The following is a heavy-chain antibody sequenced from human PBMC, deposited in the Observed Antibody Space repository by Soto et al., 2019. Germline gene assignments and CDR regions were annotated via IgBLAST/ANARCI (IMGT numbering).Heavy chain of an antibody. CDR3: ARLHCDSPNCVPLDP. Sequence: QLQLQESGPGLVKPSETLSLTCTVSGGSIRDDRYYWGWIRQPPGKGLEWIGSIYYSGTSSYNPSLKSRVTMSVDTSKKQLSLMLSCVTAADTTVYYCARLHCDSPNCVPLDPWGQGTLVIVSS. CDR2: IYYSGTS. D-gene: IGHD2-2*01. J-gene: IGHJ5*02. V-gene: IGHV4-39*01. CDR1: GGSIRDDRYY.